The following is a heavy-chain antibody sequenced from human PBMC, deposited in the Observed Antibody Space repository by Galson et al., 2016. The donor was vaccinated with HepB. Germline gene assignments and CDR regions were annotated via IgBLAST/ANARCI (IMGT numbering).Heavy chain of an antibody. CDR1: GFTFSNYP. D-gene: IGHD2-2*01. CDR3: ARAPQRVCSNTSCYVPS. J-gene: IGHJ5*02. CDR2: VSHDGSNE. Sequence: SLRLSCAASGFTFSNYPMHWVRQAAGKGLEWLAVVSHDGSNEYYADSVKGRFTISRDNSKDTLYLQMDSLRPEDAAVYYCARAPQRVCSNTSCYVPSWGQGTLVTLSS. V-gene: IGHV3-30-3*01.